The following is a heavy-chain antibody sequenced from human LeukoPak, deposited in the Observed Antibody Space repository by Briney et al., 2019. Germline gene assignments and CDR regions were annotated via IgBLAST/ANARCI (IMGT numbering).Heavy chain of an antibody. CDR2: ISGSGGDT. Sequence: PGGSLRLSCAASGFSFSSHVMHWVRQAPGKGLEWVSGISGSGGDTYYADSVKGRFTISRDNSKNTLFLQLNGLRAEDTAIYYCARAMPSSTYYFDSWGQGTLVTVSS. CDR3: ARAMPSSTYYFDS. D-gene: IGHD2-2*01. CDR1: GFSFSSHV. V-gene: IGHV3-23*01. J-gene: IGHJ4*02.